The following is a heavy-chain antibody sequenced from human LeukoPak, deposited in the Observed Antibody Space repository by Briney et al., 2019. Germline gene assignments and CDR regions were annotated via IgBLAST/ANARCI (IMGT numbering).Heavy chain of an antibody. CDR1: GGSISSGGYS. J-gene: IGHJ6*03. D-gene: IGHD2-15*01. CDR3: ARDVDYYYYMDV. CDR2: IYYSGST. Sequence: SETLSLTCAVSGGSISSGGYSRSWIRQPPGKGLEWIGYIYYSGSTYYNPSLKSRVTISVDTSKNQFSLKLSSVTAADTAVYYCARDVDYYYYMDVWGKGTTVTVSS. V-gene: IGHV4-30-4*07.